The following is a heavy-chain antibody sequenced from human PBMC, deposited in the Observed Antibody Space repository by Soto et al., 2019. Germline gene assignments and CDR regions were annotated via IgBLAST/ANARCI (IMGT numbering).Heavy chain of an antibody. CDR3: ARPLGWRDAFGI. D-gene: IGHD2-15*01. CDR2: IKQDGSEE. Sequence: GGSLRLSCAASGFTFSSYWMSWVRQAPGKGLEWVANIKQDGSEEYYVDSVKGRFTISRDNAKNSLYLQMSSLRAADTAIYYCARPLGWRDAFGIWGQGTMVTVSS. J-gene: IGHJ3*02. CDR1: GFTFSSYW. V-gene: IGHV3-7*01.